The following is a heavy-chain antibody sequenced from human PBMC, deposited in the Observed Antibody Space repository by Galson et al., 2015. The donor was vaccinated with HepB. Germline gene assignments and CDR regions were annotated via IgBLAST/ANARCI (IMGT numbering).Heavy chain of an antibody. D-gene: IGHD3-3*01. CDR3: ARGRGGVFWSGYYRDNWFDP. Sequence: SETLSLTCAVYGGSFSGYYWSWIRQPPGKGLEWIGEINHSGSTNYNPSLKSRVTISVDTSKNQFSLKLSSVTAADTAVYYCARGRGGVFWSGYYRDNWFDPWGQGTLVTVSS. V-gene: IGHV4-34*01. CDR2: INHSGST. CDR1: GGSFSGYY. J-gene: IGHJ5*02.